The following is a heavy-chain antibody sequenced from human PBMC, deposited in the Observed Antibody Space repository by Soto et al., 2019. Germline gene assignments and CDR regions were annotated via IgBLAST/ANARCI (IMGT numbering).Heavy chain of an antibody. CDR1: GFTVKNYQ. J-gene: IGHJ6*02. V-gene: IGHV3-53*01. CDR3: ARDPSTTGYYGLDV. Sequence: VVSLRLSCAASGFTVKNYQMNWVRQSPGKGLEWVSVIYSGGVTYYADSVQGRFTVTRDTSTNTVFLQMNSLRGEDTAIYYCARDPSTTGYYGLDVWGQGTTVTVSS. CDR2: IYSGGVT.